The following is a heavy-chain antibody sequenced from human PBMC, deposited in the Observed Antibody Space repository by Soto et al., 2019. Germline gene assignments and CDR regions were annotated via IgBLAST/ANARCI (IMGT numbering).Heavy chain of an antibody. V-gene: IGHV3-30*04. J-gene: IGHJ3*02. CDR1: GFTFSNYA. CDR2: ISYDGTSK. Sequence: QVQLVESGEGVVQPGRSLRLSCAASGFTFSNYAMHWVRQAPGKGLEWVAFISYDGTSKLYADSVKGRFTISRDNSKNTLYLQMNSLRPEYTAVYYCAKEDHDFYIWGQGTMVTVSS. CDR3: AKEDHDFYI.